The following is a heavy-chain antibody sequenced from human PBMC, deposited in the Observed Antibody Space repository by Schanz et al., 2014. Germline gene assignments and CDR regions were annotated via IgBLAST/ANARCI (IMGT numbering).Heavy chain of an antibody. CDR3: ARDTAQCFIGPSCFEYFQH. V-gene: IGHV3-9*01. CDR2: MSWNAGSL. CDR1: GFRFDDYA. D-gene: IGHD2-2*01. J-gene: IGHJ1*01. Sequence: EVQLVESGGGLVQPGRSLRLSCVASGFRFDDYAMHWVRQAPGKGLEWVSGMSWNAGSLGYGDSVKGRFTISRDNAKNSLYLQMNSLRAEDTALYYCARDTAQCFIGPSCFEYFQHWGQGALVTVSS.